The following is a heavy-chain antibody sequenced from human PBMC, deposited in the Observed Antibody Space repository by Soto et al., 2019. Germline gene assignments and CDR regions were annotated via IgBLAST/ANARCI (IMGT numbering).Heavy chain of an antibody. J-gene: IGHJ6*02. CDR3: ARRSGYYLYGDYYYGMDV. CDR2: IYYSGST. D-gene: IGHD3-3*01. V-gene: IGHV4-39*07. Sequence: SETLSLPCTVSGGSISSSSFHWGWNRQPPGKGLEWIGSIYYSGSTYYSPPLKSRVTISVDTSKNQFSLKLSSVTAADTAVYYCARRSGYYLYGDYYYGMDVWGQGTTVTVSS. CDR1: GGSISSSSFH.